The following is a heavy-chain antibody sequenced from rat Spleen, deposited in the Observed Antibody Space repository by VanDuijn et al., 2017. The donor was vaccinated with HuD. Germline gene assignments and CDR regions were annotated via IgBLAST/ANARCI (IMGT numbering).Heavy chain of an antibody. D-gene: IGHD1-6*01. V-gene: IGHV5-25*01. Sequence: EVQLVESGGGLVQPGRSMKLSCAALGFTFSNYYMAWVRQAPTKGLEWVASISTGGGNTYYRDSVKGRFTISRDNAKSTLYLQMDSLRSEDTATYYWSRVMYTTDCDEGWFAYWGQGTLVTVSS. CDR1: GFTFSNYY. J-gene: IGHJ3*01. CDR3: SRVMYTTDCDEGWFAY. CDR2: ISTGGGNT.